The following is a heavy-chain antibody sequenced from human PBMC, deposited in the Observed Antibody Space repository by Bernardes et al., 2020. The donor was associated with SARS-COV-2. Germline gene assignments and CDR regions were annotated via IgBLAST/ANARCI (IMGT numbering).Heavy chain of an antibody. Sequence: LRLSCTASGFTFNRYAMHWVRQAPGKGLEWVAVISNDGSNKFHADSVKGRFSISRDNSRNTLLLQMTSLRPEDTAVYYCARAGGSLTVSGVDWWGQGNLVTVSS. D-gene: IGHD4-4*01. V-gene: IGHV3-30-3*01. J-gene: IGHJ4*02. CDR3: ARAGGSLTVSGVDW. CDR2: ISNDGSNK. CDR1: GFTFNRYA.